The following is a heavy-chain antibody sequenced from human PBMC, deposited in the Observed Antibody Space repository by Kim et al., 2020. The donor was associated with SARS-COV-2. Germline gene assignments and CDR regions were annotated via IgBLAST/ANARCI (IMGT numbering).Heavy chain of an antibody. Sequence: GGSLRLSCAASGFTFSSYEMNWVRQAPGKGLEWVSYISSSGSTIYYADSVKGRFTISRDNAKNSLYLQMNSLRAEDTAVYYCARDSVYYDSSRGSYFDYWGQGTLVTVSS. CDR1: GFTFSSYE. CDR2: ISSSGSTI. CDR3: ARDSVYYDSSRGSYFDY. D-gene: IGHD3-22*01. J-gene: IGHJ4*02. V-gene: IGHV3-48*03.